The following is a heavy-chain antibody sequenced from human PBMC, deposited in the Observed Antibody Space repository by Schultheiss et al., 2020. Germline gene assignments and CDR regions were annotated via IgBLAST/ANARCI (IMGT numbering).Heavy chain of an antibody. CDR3: ARGGGTVTTYNWFDP. CDR1: GGSISSGGYY. V-gene: IGHV4-31*03. CDR2: IYYSGST. Sequence: SETLSLTCTVSGGSISSGGYYWSWIRQHPGKGLEWIGYIYYSGSTYYNPSLKSRVTISVDTSKNQFSLKLSSVTAADTAVYYCARGGGTVTTYNWFDPWGQGTLVTVSS. D-gene: IGHD4-17*01. J-gene: IGHJ5*02.